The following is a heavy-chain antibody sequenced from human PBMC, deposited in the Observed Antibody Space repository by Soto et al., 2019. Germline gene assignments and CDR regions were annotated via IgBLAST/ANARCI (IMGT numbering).Heavy chain of an antibody. CDR1: GYTFTGYY. Sequence: ASVKVSCKASGYTFTGYYMHWVRQAPGQGLEWMGWINPNSGGTNYAQKFQGWVTMTRDTSISTAYMELSRLRSDDTAVYYCARDQGLAAAGTTYYYYGMDVWGQGTTVTVSS. CDR3: ARDQGLAAAGTTYYYYGMDV. V-gene: IGHV1-2*04. D-gene: IGHD6-13*01. CDR2: INPNSGGT. J-gene: IGHJ6*02.